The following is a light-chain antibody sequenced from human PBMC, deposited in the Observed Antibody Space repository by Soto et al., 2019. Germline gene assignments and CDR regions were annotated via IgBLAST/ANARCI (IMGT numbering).Light chain of an antibody. Sequence: DIQMTQSPSTLSASVGDRVTITCRASQGISTWLAWYQQKPGKAPKLLIFDASSLGSGVPLRFSGSGSGTEFTLTISGLQPDDFATYHCQQYNTDSYTFGQGTKLEI. CDR2: DAS. CDR1: QGISTW. CDR3: QQYNTDSYT. V-gene: IGKV1-5*01. J-gene: IGKJ2*01.